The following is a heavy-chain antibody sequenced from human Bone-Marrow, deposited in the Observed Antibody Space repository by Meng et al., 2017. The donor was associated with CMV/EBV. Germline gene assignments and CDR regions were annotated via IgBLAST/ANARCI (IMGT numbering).Heavy chain of an antibody. J-gene: IGHJ4*02. Sequence: GESLKISCAASGFTFGNAWMTWVRQAPGKGLEWVSAISGSGGSTYYADSVKGRFTISRDNSKNTLYLQMNSLRAEDTAVYYCAKLSGSYYSATQEFDYWGQGTLVTVSS. CDR1: GFTFGNAW. V-gene: IGHV3-23*01. CDR3: AKLSGSYYSATQEFDY. D-gene: IGHD1-26*01. CDR2: ISGSGGST.